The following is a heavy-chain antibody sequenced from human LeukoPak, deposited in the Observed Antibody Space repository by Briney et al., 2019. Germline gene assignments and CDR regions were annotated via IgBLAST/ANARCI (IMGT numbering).Heavy chain of an antibody. D-gene: IGHD3-3*01. CDR2: INHSGST. Sequence: PSETLSLTCAVYGGSFSGYYWSWIRRPPGKGLEWIGEINHSGSTNYNPSLKSRVTISVDTSKNQFSLKLSSVTAADTAVYYCARLTQYDFWSGYYTDYWYFDLWGRGTLVTVSS. CDR3: ARLTQYDFWSGYYTDYWYFDL. CDR1: GGSFSGYY. J-gene: IGHJ2*01. V-gene: IGHV4-34*01.